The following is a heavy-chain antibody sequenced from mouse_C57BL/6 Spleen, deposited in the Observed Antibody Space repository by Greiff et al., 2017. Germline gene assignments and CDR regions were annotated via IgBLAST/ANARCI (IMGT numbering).Heavy chain of an antibody. CDR1: GYTFTNYY. J-gene: IGHJ2*01. Sequence: VQLQQSGAELVRPGASVKLSCKASGYTFTNYYINWVKQRPGQGLEWIARIYPGSGNTYYNEKFKGKATLTAEKSSSTAYMQLSSLTSEDSAVYCWARDAYYVDYWGQGTTLSVSS. CDR2: IYPGSGNT. CDR3: ARDAYYVDY. V-gene: IGHV1-76*01.